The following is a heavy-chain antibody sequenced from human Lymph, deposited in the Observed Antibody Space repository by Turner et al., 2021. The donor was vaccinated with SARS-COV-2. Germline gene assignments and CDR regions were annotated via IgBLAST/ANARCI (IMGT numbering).Heavy chain of an antibody. V-gene: IGHV3-15*01. CDR1: EFTVSSNY. CDR3: TTDPGQLVPYFDY. Sequence: EVQLVESGGGLIQPGGSLRLSCAASEFTVSSNYMSWVRQAPGKGLEWVGRFKSKTDGGTTDYAAPVKGRFTISRDDSKNTLYLQMNSLKTEDTAVYYCTTDPGQLVPYFDYWGQGTLVTVSS. D-gene: IGHD6-6*01. CDR2: FKSKTDGGTT. J-gene: IGHJ4*02.